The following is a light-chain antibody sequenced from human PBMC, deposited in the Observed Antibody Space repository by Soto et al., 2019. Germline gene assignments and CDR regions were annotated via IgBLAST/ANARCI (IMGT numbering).Light chain of an antibody. V-gene: IGKV3-11*01. CDR1: QSVSSY. Sequence: EIVLTQSPATLSLSPGERATLSCRASQSVSSYLAWYQHKPGQAPRLLIYDASNRATGIPARFSGSGSGTDFTLTISSLEPDDFAVYYCQQRSNWPHTFGPGTKLEIK. CDR2: DAS. J-gene: IGKJ2*01. CDR3: QQRSNWPHT.